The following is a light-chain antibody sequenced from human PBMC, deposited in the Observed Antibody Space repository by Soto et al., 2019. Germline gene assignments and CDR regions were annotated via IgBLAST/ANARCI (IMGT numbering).Light chain of an antibody. CDR3: QYYNNWLAT. Sequence: EIMMTQSPATLSVSPGEGATLSCRASQSVSSSLAWYQQKPGQAPRLLIYAASTRATGVSARFSGSGSGTEFTLTISSLQSEDFTIYYCQYYNNWLATFGGGTKVEIK. CDR2: AAS. J-gene: IGKJ4*01. V-gene: IGKV3-15*01. CDR1: QSVSSS.